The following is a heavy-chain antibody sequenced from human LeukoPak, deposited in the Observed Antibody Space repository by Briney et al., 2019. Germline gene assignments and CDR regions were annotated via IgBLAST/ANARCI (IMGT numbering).Heavy chain of an antibody. J-gene: IGHJ6*03. Sequence: SQTLSLTCTVSGGTISSGSYYWSWIRQPAGKGLEWIGRIYTSGSTYYNPSLKSRVTISVDTSKNQFSLKLSSVTAADTAVYYCAREYCSGGSCLLKDYYYYYMDVWGKGTTVTVSS. CDR3: AREYCSGGSCLLKDYYYYYMDV. V-gene: IGHV4-61*02. D-gene: IGHD2-15*01. CDR1: GGTISSGSYY. CDR2: IYTSGST.